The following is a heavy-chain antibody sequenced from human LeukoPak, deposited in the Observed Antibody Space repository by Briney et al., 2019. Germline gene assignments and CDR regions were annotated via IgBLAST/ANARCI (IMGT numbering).Heavy chain of an antibody. Sequence: PGESLRLSCEVSGFTFSSSRMNWVRQAPGKGLEWVSYISSRGTTKHYADSVKGRFTISRDNAKNVLYLQMNSLRVEDTAVYYCANFEPGYTSSWYAEFWGQGTLVTVSS. V-gene: IGHV3-48*01. CDR1: GFTFSSSR. CDR2: ISSRGTTK. CDR3: ANFEPGYTSSWYAEF. D-gene: IGHD6-13*01. J-gene: IGHJ4*02.